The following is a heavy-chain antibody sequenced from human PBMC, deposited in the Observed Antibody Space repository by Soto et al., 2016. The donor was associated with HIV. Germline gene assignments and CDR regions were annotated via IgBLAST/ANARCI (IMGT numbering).Heavy chain of an antibody. CDR1: GGSISSYY. J-gene: IGHJ2*01. Sequence: QVQLQESGPGLVKPSETLSLTCTVSGGSISSYYWSWIRQPPGKGLEWIGYIYYSGSTNYNPSLKSRVTISVDTSKNQFYLKLRSVTAADTAVYYCAREAEYYDSSGLGRWYLISWGPGTLVTASS. V-gene: IGHV4-59*01. D-gene: IGHD3-22*01. CDR3: AREAEYYDSSGLGRWYLIS. CDR2: IYYSGST.